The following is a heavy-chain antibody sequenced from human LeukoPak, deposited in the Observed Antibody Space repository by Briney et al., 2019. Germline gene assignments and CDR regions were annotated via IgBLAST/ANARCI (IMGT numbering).Heavy chain of an antibody. D-gene: IGHD3-3*01. CDR2: IYYTGST. CDR1: GGSITSHF. J-gene: IGHJ4*02. Sequence: SETLSLTCTVSGGSITSHFWSWIRQPPGKGMEWIGYIYYTGSTNYNPSLKSRVTISVDTSKNQFSLKLSSVTAAETAVYYCARVQRYWSGYYSDYWGQGTLVTVSS. CDR3: ARVQRYWSGYYSDY. V-gene: IGHV4-59*11.